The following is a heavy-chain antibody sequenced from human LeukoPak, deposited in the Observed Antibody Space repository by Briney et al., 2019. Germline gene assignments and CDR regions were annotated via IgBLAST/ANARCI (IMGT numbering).Heavy chain of an antibody. D-gene: IGHD2-15*01. J-gene: IGHJ3*02. CDR3: ARHCCSGPAKRVFDI. V-gene: IGHV3-11*01. CDR2: ISSSGSTI. Sequence: GGSLRLSCAASGFTFSDYYMSWIRQAPGKGLEWVSYISSSGSTIYYADSVKGRFTISRDNAKNSLYLQMNSLRAEDTAVYYCARHCCSGPAKRVFDIWGQGTMVTVSS. CDR1: GFTFSDYY.